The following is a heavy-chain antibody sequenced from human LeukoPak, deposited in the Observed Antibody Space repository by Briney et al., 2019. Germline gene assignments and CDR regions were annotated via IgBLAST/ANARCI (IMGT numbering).Heavy chain of an antibody. CDR2: ISSSSSYI. V-gene: IGHV3-21*01. CDR3: AKPDYDYVWGKNYYFDY. CDR1: GFTFSSYS. Sequence: GGSLRLSCAASGFTFSSYSMNWVRQAPGKGLEWVSSISSSSSYIYYADSVKGRFTISRDNAKNSLYLQMNSLRAEDTAVYYCAKPDYDYVWGKNYYFDYWGQGTLVTVSS. J-gene: IGHJ4*02. D-gene: IGHD3-16*01.